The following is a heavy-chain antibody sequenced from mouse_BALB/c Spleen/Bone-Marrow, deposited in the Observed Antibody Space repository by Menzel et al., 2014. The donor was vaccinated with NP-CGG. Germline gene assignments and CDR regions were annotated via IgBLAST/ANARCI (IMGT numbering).Heavy chain of an antibody. V-gene: IGHV5-9-4*01. D-gene: IGHD3-1*01. CDR3: ARDSSGYFDY. CDR2: ISSGGSYT. CDR1: GFTFSSYA. J-gene: IGHJ2*01. Sequence: EVPLVESGGGLVKPGGSLKLSCAASGFTFSSYAMSWVRQSPEKRLEWVAEISSGGSYTYYPDTVTGRFTISRDNAKNTLYLEMSSLRSEDTAMYYCARDSSGYFDYWGKGTPLPVSS.